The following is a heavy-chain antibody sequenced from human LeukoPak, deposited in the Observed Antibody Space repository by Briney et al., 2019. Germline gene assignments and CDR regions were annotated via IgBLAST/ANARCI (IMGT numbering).Heavy chain of an antibody. V-gene: IGHV4-39*01. CDR2: IYYSGST. CDR3: ARGKVGGSYWTAFDY. J-gene: IGHJ4*02. D-gene: IGHD1-26*01. Sequence: KPSETLSLTCTVSGGSISSSSYYWGWIRQPPGKGLEWIGSIYYSGSTYYNPSLKSRVTISVDTSKNQFSLKLSSVTAADTAVYYCARGKVGGSYWTAFDYWGQGTLVTVSS. CDR1: GGSISSSSYY.